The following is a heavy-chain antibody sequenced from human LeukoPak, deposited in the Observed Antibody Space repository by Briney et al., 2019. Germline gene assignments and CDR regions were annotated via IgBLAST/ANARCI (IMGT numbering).Heavy chain of an antibody. CDR2: IYTSGST. CDR1: GGSISSYY. V-gene: IGHV4-4*07. J-gene: IGHJ4*02. CDR3: ARGDCSGGSCYLY. D-gene: IGHD2-15*01. Sequence: SETLSLTCTVSGGSISSYYWSWLRQPAGKGLEWIGRIYTSGSTNYNPSLKSRLTMSVDPSKNQFSLKLSSVTAADTAVYYCARGDCSGGSCYLYWGQGTLVTVSS.